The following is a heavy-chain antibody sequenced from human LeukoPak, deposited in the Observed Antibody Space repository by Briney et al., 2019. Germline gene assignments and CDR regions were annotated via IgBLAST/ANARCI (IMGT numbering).Heavy chain of an antibody. CDR2: INPNSGGT. CDR3: ARQVVPAVIFDY. Sequence: ASVKVSCKASGYTFTGYYMHWVRQAPGQGLEWMGWINPNSGGTNYAQKFQGRVTMTRDTSISTAYMELSRLRSDDTAVYYCARQVVPAVIFDYWGQGALVTVSS. CDR1: GYTFTGYY. J-gene: IGHJ4*02. V-gene: IGHV1-2*02. D-gene: IGHD2-2*01.